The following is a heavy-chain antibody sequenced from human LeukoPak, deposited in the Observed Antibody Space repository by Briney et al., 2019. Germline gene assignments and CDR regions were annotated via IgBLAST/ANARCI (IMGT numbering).Heavy chain of an antibody. CDR2: MNPNSGNR. CDR1: GYTFTSYD. D-gene: IGHD6-19*01. V-gene: IGHV1-8*01. Sequence: ASVKVSCKASGYTFTSYDINWVRQATGQGLEWMGWMNPNSGNRGYAQKFQGRVPMTRNTSISTAYMELSSLRSEDAAVYYCARGRGSGWYAGWSDPWGQGTLVTVSS. J-gene: IGHJ5*02. CDR3: ARGRGSGWYAGWSDP.